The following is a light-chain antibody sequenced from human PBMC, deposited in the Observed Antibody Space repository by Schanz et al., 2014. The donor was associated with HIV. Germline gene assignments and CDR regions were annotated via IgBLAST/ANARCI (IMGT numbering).Light chain of an antibody. Sequence: EIVMTQSPATLSVSPGERATLSCRASQSVSSNLAWYQQKPGQAPRLLIYGASSRATGIPDRFSGSGSGTDFTLTISRLEPEDFAVYYCQQYGSSPRTFGGGTKVEI. CDR2: GAS. J-gene: IGKJ4*01. V-gene: IGKV3-20*01. CDR3: QQYGSSPRT. CDR1: QSVSSN.